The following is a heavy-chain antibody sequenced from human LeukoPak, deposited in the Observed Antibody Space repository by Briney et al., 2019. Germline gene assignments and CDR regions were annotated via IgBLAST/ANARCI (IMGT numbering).Heavy chain of an antibody. CDR3: ARGLVSCGSTSCSVHFDY. CDR1: GYTFTSHD. Sequence: ASVKVSCKASGYTFTSHDINWVRQATGQGLEWMGWMNPNSGNTGYAQKFQGRVTMTRNTSISTAYMELSSLRSEDTAVYYCARGLVSCGSTSCSVHFDYWGQGTLVTVSS. J-gene: IGHJ4*02. D-gene: IGHD2-2*01. CDR2: MNPNSGNT. V-gene: IGHV1-8*01.